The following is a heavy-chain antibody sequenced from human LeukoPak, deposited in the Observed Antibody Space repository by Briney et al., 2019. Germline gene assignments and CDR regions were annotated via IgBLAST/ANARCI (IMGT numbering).Heavy chain of an antibody. V-gene: IGHV3-48*04. Sequence: GGSLRLSCAASGFTFSSYSMNWVRQAPGKGLEWVSYISSSSSTIYYADSVKGRFTISRDNAKNSLYLQMNGLRAEDTTVYYCVATRRFNRPYFDYWGQGTLVTVSS. J-gene: IGHJ4*02. CDR3: VATRRFNRPYFDY. CDR2: ISSSSSTI. CDR1: GFTFSSYS. D-gene: IGHD1-26*01.